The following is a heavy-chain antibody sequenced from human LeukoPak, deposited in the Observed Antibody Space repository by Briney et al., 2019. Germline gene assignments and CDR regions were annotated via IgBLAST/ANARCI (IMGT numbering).Heavy chain of an antibody. D-gene: IGHD5-24*01. CDR3: AGAGGYNSPFGY. Sequence: PSETLSLTCTVSGGSISSGSYYWSWIRQPAGKGLEWIGRIYTSGSTNYNPSLKSRVTISVDTSKNQFSLKLRSVTAADTAVYYCAGAGGYNSPFGYWGQGTLVTVSS. CDR1: GGSISSGSYY. V-gene: IGHV4-61*02. CDR2: IYTSGST. J-gene: IGHJ4*02.